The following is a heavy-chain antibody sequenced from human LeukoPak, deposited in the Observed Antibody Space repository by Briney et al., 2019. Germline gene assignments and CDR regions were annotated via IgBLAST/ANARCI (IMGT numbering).Heavy chain of an antibody. CDR1: GYTFTSYG. V-gene: IGHV1-46*01. CDR3: AGGGSRRRWFDY. D-gene: IGHD3-16*02. Sequence: GASVNVSCKASGYTFTSYGISWVRQAPGQGLEWMGIINPSGGSTSYAQTFQGRVTITRDTSTSTVYMKLSSLRSEDTAVYYCAGGGSRRRWFDYWGQGTLVTVSS. CDR2: INPSGGST. J-gene: IGHJ4*02.